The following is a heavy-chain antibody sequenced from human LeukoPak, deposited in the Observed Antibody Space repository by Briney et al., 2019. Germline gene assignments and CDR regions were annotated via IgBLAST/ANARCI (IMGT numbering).Heavy chain of an antibody. V-gene: IGHV4-59*01. J-gene: IGHJ5*02. CDR3: ARGIPFDP. CDR2: IYYSGST. CDR1: GGSISSYY. Sequence: SETLSLTCTVSGGSISSYYWSWIRQPPGKGLEWIGYIYYSGSTNYNPSLKSRVTISVDTSKNQFSLKLSSVTAADTAVYYCARGIPFDPWGQGTLVTVSS.